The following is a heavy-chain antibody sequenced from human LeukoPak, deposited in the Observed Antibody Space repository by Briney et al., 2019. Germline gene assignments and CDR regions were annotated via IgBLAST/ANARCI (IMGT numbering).Heavy chain of an antibody. D-gene: IGHD3-16*01. CDR1: GYTFTNYG. CDR2: INTYNGNA. V-gene: IGHV1-18*01. Sequence: GASVTVSCKGSGYTFTNYGVSWVRQAPGQGLEWMGWINTYNGNAEYAQKVQGRVTMTTDTSTSTVYMELRSLRSDDSAVYFCATDRGGNYYYGMDVWGQGTTVTVSS. J-gene: IGHJ6*02. CDR3: ATDRGGNYYYGMDV.